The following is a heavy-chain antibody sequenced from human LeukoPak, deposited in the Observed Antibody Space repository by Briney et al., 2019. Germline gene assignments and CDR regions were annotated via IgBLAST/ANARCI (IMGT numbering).Heavy chain of an antibody. J-gene: IGHJ1*01. CDR3: ARPPYKSYGYPEYFQH. D-gene: IGHD5-18*01. CDR2: ISSSGSTI. CDR1: GFTFSSYE. Sequence: GGSLRLSCAASGFTFSSYEMNWVRQAPGKGLEWVSYISSSGSTIYYADSVKGRFTISRDNAKNSLYLQMNRLRAEDTAVYYCARPPYKSYGYPEYFQHWGQGTLVTVSS. V-gene: IGHV3-48*03.